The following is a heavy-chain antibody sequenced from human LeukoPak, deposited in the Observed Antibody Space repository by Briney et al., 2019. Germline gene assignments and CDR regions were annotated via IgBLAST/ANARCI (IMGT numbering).Heavy chain of an antibody. CDR2: IIANLGIA. CDR3: ARGSGRDGYNM. D-gene: IGHD5-24*01. CDR1: GGTFISYA. J-gene: IGHJ4*02. Sequence: SVKVSCKASGGTFISYAISWVRQAPGQGLEWMGRIIANLGIANYAQKFQGRVTITADKSTSTAYMELSSLRSEDTAVYYCARGSGRDGYNMWGQGTLVTVSS. V-gene: IGHV1-69*04.